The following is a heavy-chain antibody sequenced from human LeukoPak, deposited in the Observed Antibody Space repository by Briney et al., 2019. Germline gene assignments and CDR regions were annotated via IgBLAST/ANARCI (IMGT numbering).Heavy chain of an antibody. D-gene: IGHD2-8*01. CDR1: GFTFNNYA. Sequence: GGSLRLSCTASGFTFNNYAMAWVRQAPGKGLEWVSAITGSGAYTDYADSVKGRFTISRDNSKNTIYLQMNSLRAEDTAVYYCARGGVLMVYAIPNYYYYMDVWGKGTTVTVSS. CDR2: ITGSGAYT. CDR3: ARGGVLMVYAIPNYYYYMDV. J-gene: IGHJ6*03. V-gene: IGHV3-23*01.